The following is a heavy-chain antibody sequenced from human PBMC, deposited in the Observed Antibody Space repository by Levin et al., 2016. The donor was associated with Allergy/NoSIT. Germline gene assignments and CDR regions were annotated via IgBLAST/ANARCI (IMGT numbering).Heavy chain of an antibody. CDR2: IIPIFGTA. CDR3: ARVVPAAIRLNWFDP. D-gene: IGHD2-2*01. Sequence: WVRQAPGQGLEWMGGIIPIFGTANYAQKFQGRVTITADESTSTAYMELSSLRSEDTAVYYCARVVPAAIRLNWFDPWGQGTLVTVSS. V-gene: IGHV1-69*01. J-gene: IGHJ5*02.